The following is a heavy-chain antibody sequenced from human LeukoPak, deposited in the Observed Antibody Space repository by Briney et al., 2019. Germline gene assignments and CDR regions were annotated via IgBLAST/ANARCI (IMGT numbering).Heavy chain of an antibody. Sequence: SETLPLTCAVYGGSFSGYYWSWIRQPPGKGLEWIGEINHSGSTNYNPSLKSRVTISVDTSKNQFSLKLSSVTAADTAVYYCAGRSSKRFNWYFDLWGRGTLVTVSS. V-gene: IGHV4-34*01. D-gene: IGHD5-24*01. J-gene: IGHJ2*01. CDR3: AGRSSKRFNWYFDL. CDR2: INHSGST. CDR1: GGSFSGYY.